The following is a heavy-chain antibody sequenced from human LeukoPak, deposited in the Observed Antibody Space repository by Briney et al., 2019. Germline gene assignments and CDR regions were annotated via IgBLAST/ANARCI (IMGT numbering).Heavy chain of an antibody. V-gene: IGHV3-11*06. J-gene: IGHJ4*02. CDR3: ARFQYDILTGYYPNYFDY. CDR2: ISSSGNHT. D-gene: IGHD3-9*01. CDR1: GFTFSDYY. Sequence: GGSLRLSCAASGFTFSDYYMSWIRQAPGKGLEWVSYISSSGNHTNYADSVKGRFTTSKDNSGNSLFLQMNSLRAEDTAMYYCARFQYDILTGYYPNYFDYWGQGTLVTVSS.